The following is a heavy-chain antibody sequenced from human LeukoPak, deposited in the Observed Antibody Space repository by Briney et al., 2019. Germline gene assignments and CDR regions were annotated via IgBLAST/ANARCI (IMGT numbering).Heavy chain of an antibody. Sequence: GGSLRLSCAASGFTFSSYAMSWVRQAPGKGLEWVSAISGSGGSTYYADSMKGRFTISRDNSKNTLYLQMNSLRAEDTAVYYCAKGGLGYCSSASCYGFPFDPWGQGTLVTVSS. D-gene: IGHD2-2*01. J-gene: IGHJ5*02. V-gene: IGHV3-23*01. CDR3: AKGGLGYCSSASCYGFPFDP. CDR1: GFTFSSYA. CDR2: ISGSGGST.